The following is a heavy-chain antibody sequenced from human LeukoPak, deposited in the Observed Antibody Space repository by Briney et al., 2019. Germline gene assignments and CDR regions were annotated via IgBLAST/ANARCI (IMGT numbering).Heavy chain of an antibody. D-gene: IGHD3-22*01. Sequence: GGSLRLSCAASGFTFSSYGMHWVRQAPGKGLEWVAFIRYDGSNKYYAGSVKGRFTISRDNSKNTLYLQMNSLRAEDTAVYYCAKVWGAIYDSSGYYGDYWGQGTLVTVSS. CDR3: AKVWGAIYDSSGYYGDY. CDR2: IRYDGSNK. V-gene: IGHV3-30*02. CDR1: GFTFSSYG. J-gene: IGHJ4*02.